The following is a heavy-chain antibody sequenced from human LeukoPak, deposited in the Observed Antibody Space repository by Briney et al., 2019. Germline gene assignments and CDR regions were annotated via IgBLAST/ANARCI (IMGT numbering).Heavy chain of an antibody. CDR1: GYTFTSYG. J-gene: IGHJ4*02. V-gene: IGHV1-18*01. D-gene: IGHD2-21*02. CDR2: ISAYNGNT. CDR3: AREHFTVTANPLDY. Sequence: ASVKVSCKASGYTFTSYGISWVRQAPGQGLEWMGWISAYNGNTSYAQKFQGRVTMTRDTSTSTVYTELSSLRSEDTAVYYCAREHFTVTANPLDYWGQGTLVTVSS.